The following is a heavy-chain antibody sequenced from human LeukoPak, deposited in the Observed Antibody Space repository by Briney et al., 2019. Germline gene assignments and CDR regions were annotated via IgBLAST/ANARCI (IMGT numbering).Heavy chain of an antibody. Sequence: GGSLRLSCAASGFTFDDYAMHRVRQAPGKGLEWVSLISWDGGSTYYADSVKGRFTISRDNSKNSLYLQMNSLRAEDTALYYCAKDMKLVAGGALDYWGQGTLVTVSS. CDR2: ISWDGGST. D-gene: IGHD6-13*01. V-gene: IGHV3-43D*03. CDR1: GFTFDDYA. CDR3: AKDMKLVAGGALDY. J-gene: IGHJ4*02.